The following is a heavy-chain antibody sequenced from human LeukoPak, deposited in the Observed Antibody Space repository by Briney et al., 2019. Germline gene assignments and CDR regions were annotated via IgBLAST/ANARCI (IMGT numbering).Heavy chain of an antibody. CDR1: GFTFSSYA. V-gene: IGHV3-23*01. D-gene: IGHD1-26*01. Sequence: GGSLRLSCAASGFTFSSYAMSWVRQAPAKGLEWVSAISGSGGSTYYADSVKGRFTISRDNSKNTLYLQMNSLRAEDTAVYYCAKVPSGSYSPYFDYWGQGTLVTVSS. CDR2: ISGSGGST. J-gene: IGHJ4*02. CDR3: AKVPSGSYSPYFDY.